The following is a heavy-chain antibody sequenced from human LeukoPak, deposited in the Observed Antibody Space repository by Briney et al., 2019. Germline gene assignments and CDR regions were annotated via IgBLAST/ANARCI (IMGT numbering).Heavy chain of an antibody. Sequence: GGSLGLSCAASGFTVSSNYMSWVRQAPGKGLEWVSVIYSGGSTYYADSVEGRFIISRDNSKNTLYLQMNSLRAEDTAVYYCARDGFGELNNDYWGQGTLVTVSS. CDR2: IYSGGST. J-gene: IGHJ4*02. CDR3: ARDGFGELNNDY. V-gene: IGHV3-53*01. D-gene: IGHD3-10*01. CDR1: GFTVSSNY.